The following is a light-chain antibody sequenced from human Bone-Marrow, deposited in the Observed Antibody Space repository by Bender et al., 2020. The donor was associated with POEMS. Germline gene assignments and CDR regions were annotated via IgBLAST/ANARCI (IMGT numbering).Light chain of an antibody. Sequence: QSVLTQPPSASATPGQRVTISCTGSNSNIGAGYDVHWYQQLPGAAPKLLTYGYSNRYSNRPAGVPDRFSGSKSGNTASLTISGLQTEDEADYHCSSYTSGSTLCVFGGGTKVTVL. CDR1: NSNIGAGYD. CDR2: GYSNRYS. J-gene: IGLJ3*02. V-gene: IGLV1-40*01. CDR3: SSYTSGSTLCV.